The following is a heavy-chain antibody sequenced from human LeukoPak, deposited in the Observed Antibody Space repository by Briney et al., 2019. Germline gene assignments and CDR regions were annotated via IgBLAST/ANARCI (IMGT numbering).Heavy chain of an antibody. V-gene: IGHV4-34*01. J-gene: IGHJ5*02. CDR3: ARGDTADLFGWFDP. Sequence: SETLSLTCAVYGGSFSGYYWSRIRQPPGKGLEWIGEINHSGSTNYDPSLKSRVTISVDTSKNQFSLKLSSVTAADTAVYYCARGDTADLFGWFDPWGQGTLVTVSS. CDR1: GGSFSGYY. D-gene: IGHD5-18*01. CDR2: INHSGST.